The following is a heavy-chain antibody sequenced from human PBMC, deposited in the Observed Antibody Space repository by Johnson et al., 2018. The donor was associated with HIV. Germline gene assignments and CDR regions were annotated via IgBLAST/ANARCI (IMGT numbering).Heavy chain of an antibody. CDR3: AKGGSYSDEWAFDI. Sequence: VQLVESGGGVVQPGRSLRLSCAASRFTFSSYGMHWVRQAPGKGLKWVAVIWYDGSNQYYADSVKGRFTISRDNSKNTLYLQMNSLRAEDTAVYYCAKGGSYSDEWAFDIWGQGTMVTVSS. D-gene: IGHD1-26*01. V-gene: IGHV3-33*06. CDR2: IWYDGSNQ. CDR1: RFTFSSYG. J-gene: IGHJ3*02.